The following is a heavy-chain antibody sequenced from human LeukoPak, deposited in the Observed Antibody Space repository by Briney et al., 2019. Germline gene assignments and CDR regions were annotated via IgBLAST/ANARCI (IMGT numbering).Heavy chain of an antibody. D-gene: IGHD6-19*01. CDR3: ARQRGSGCLDY. V-gene: IGHV3-7*01. J-gene: IGHJ4*02. CDR1: RFTLSRYW. Sequence: PGGSLRLSCAASRFTLSRYWMSWVRQGPGKGLEWVANIKQDGSETYYVDSVKGRFTISRDNAKNSLSLQMNSLRAEDTAVYYCARQRGSGCLDYWGQGTLVTVSS. CDR2: IKQDGSET.